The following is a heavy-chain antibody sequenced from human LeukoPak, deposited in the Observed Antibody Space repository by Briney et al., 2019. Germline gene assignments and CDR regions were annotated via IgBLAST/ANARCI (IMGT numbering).Heavy chain of an antibody. J-gene: IGHJ5*02. D-gene: IGHD3-22*01. V-gene: IGHV4-38-2*02. CDR1: GYSISSGYY. Sequence: PSETLSLTCTVSGYSISSGYYWGWIRQPPGKGLEWIGSIYHSGSTYYNPSLKSRVTISVDTSKNQFSLELSSVTAADTAVYYCARAYYYDSSRFDPWGQGTLVTVSS. CDR2: IYHSGST. CDR3: ARAYYYDSSRFDP.